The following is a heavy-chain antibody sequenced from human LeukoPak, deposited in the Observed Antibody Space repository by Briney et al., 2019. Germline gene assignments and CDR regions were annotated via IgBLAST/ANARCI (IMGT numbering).Heavy chain of an antibody. CDR3: ARSRAAGIRKSNTVDY. CDR2: IYYSGST. J-gene: IGHJ4*02. CDR1: GGSISSSSYY. Sequence: SETLSLTCTVSGGSISSSSYYWGWIRQPPGKGLEWIGSIYYSGSTYYNPSLKSRVTISVDTSKNQFSLKLSSVTAADTAVYYCARSRAAGIRKSNTVDYWGQGTLVTVSS. V-gene: IGHV4-39*07. D-gene: IGHD6-13*01.